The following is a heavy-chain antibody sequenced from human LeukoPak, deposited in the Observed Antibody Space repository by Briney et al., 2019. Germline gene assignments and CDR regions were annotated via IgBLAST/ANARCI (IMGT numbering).Heavy chain of an antibody. CDR1: GFTFSRFW. V-gene: IGHV3-74*01. J-gene: IGHJ4*02. CDR3: ATLNSSGNDY. D-gene: IGHD5-18*01. CDR2: IDTDGTTT. Sequence: PGGSLRLSCEASGFTFSRFWMHWVRQPPGKGLVWVSRIDTDGTTTTYADSVKGRFTISRDNAKNTVYLQINSLRAEDTAVYYCATLNSSGNDYWGQGVLVTVSS.